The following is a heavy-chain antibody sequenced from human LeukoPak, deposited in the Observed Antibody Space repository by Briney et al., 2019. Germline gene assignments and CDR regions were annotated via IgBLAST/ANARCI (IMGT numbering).Heavy chain of an antibody. CDR2: INSNGGST. Sequence: GGSLRLSCAASGFTFDDYGMGWVRQSPGKGLEWVSGINSNGGSTGYADYVKGRFTIYRDHAKNSLYLRMNSLRTDDTALYYCARDRGGKYLYFQYWGQGTLVTVSS. J-gene: IGHJ1*01. CDR3: ARDRGGKYLYFQY. CDR1: GFTFDDYG. V-gene: IGHV3-20*04. D-gene: IGHD1-26*01.